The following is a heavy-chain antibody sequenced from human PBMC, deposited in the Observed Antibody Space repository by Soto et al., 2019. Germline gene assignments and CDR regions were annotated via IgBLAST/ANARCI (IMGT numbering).Heavy chain of an antibody. Sequence: TLSLTCTVSGGSISSGGYYWSWIRQHPGKGLEWIGYIYYSGSTYYNPSLKSRVTISVDTSKNQFSLKLSSVTAAVTAVYYCAREDCTNGVCYFGVRGWFDPWGQGTLVTVSS. V-gene: IGHV4-31*03. D-gene: IGHD2-8*01. CDR3: AREDCTNGVCYFGVRGWFDP. J-gene: IGHJ5*02. CDR2: IYYSGST. CDR1: GGSISSGGYY.